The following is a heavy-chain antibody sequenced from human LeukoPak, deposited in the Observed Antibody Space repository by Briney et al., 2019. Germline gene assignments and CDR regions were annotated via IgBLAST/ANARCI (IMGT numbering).Heavy chain of an antibody. CDR1: GFTFDDYA. D-gene: IGHD5-18*01. J-gene: IGHJ4*02. Sequence: PGRSLRLSCAASGFTFDDYAMHWVRQAPGKGLEWVSGISWNSGSIGYADSVKGRFTISRDNAKNSLYLQMNSLRAEDTALYYCAKDMDLGGYSYGWGFDYWGQGTLVTVSS. CDR2: ISWNSGSI. V-gene: IGHV3-9*01. CDR3: AKDMDLGGYSYGWGFDY.